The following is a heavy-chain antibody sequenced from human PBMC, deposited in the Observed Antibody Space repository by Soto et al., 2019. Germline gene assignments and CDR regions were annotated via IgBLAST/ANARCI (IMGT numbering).Heavy chain of an antibody. J-gene: IGHJ5*02. CDR3: ARVIPLPIAAAGKGLRWFDP. V-gene: IGHV4-34*01. Sequence: QVQLQQWGAGLLKPSETLSLTCAVYGGSFSGYYWSWIRQPPGKGLEWIGEINHSGSTNYNPSLKSRVPISVDTSKNQFSLKLSSVTAADTAVYYCARVIPLPIAAAGKGLRWFDPWGQGTLVTVSS. D-gene: IGHD6-13*01. CDR1: GGSFSGYY. CDR2: INHSGST.